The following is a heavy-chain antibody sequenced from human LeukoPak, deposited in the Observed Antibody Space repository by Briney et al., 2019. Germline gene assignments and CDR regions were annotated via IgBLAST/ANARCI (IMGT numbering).Heavy chain of an antibody. CDR3: ARRHDYGDYGPGYYFDY. V-gene: IGHV1-18*01. J-gene: IGHJ4*02. D-gene: IGHD4-17*01. CDR2: ISAYNGNT. CDR1: GYTFTSCG. Sequence: AAVKVSCKASGYTFTSCGISWVRQAPGQGLEWMGWISAYNGNTNYAQKLQGRVTMTTDTSTSTAYMELRSLRSDDTAVYYCARRHDYGDYGPGYYFDYWGQRTLLAASS.